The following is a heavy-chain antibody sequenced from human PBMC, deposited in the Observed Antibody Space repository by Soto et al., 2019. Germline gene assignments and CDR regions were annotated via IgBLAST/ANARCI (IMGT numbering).Heavy chain of an antibody. CDR1: GYTFTGYY. D-gene: IGHD5-18*01. CDR3: ACGYSYGYSLYYYGKGV. J-gene: IGHJ6*02. CDR2: INPNSGGT. V-gene: IGHV1-2*02. Sequence: ASVKVSCKASGYTFTGYYMHWVRQAPGQGLEWMGWINPNSGGTNYAQKFQGRVTMTRDTSISTAYMELSRLRSDDTAVYYCACGYSYGYSLYYYGKGVWGQGTTVTVSS.